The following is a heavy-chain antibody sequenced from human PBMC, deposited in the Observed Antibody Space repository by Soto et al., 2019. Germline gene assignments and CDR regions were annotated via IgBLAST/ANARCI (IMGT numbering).Heavy chain of an antibody. J-gene: IGHJ4*02. CDR3: ARGGIDYTTLVDY. CDR1: GGSISSYY. D-gene: IGHD4-4*01. V-gene: IGHV4-59*01. CDR2: IYYSGST. Sequence: QVQLQESGPGLVKPSETLSLTCTVSGGSISSYYWSWIRQPPGKGLEWIGYIYYSGSTNYNPSLKSRVTISVDTSKNQFSLKLSSVTAADTAVYYCARGGIDYTTLVDYWGQGTLVTVSS.